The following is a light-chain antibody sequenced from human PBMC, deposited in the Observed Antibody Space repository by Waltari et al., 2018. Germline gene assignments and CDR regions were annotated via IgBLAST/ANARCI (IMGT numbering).Light chain of an antibody. CDR2: EGS. J-gene: IGLJ2*01. Sequence: QSALTQPASVSGSPGQSITISCTGTSSGVGHNYFVSWYQHHPGKAPKLIIYEGSKRPSGISNRFSGFRAGNMASLTIAGLQAEDEADYYCCSYATYSPVLLGGGTKLIVL. CDR3: CSYATYSPVL. V-gene: IGLV2-23*01. CDR1: SSGVGHNYF.